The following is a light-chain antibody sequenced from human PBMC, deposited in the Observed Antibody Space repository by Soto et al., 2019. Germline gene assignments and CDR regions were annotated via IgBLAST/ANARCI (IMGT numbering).Light chain of an antibody. V-gene: IGKV1-6*01. CDR3: LLDFRFFWA. J-gene: IGKJ1*01. Sequence: AIQLTQSPSSLNASVGDRVTITCRASQAIRTALGWYQQKPGKVPKLLIYAASILQSGVPSRFSGSGSGTDFTLTISSLQPEDFATYYYLLDFRFFWAIGQGTQVEIK. CDR1: QAIRTA. CDR2: AAS.